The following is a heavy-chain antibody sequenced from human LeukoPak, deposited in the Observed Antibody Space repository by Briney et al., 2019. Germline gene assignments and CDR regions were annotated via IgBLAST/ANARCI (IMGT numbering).Heavy chain of an antibody. Sequence: GGSLRLSCAASGFTFSSYAMGWVRQAPGKGLEWVSAISGSGGNTYYADSVKGRFTISRDNSKNTLYLQMNSLRAEDTAVYYCSKDQSSGWYGYSDYWGQGTLVTVSS. CDR1: GFTFSSYA. V-gene: IGHV3-23*01. D-gene: IGHD6-19*01. CDR2: ISGSGGNT. J-gene: IGHJ4*02. CDR3: SKDQSSGWYGYSDY.